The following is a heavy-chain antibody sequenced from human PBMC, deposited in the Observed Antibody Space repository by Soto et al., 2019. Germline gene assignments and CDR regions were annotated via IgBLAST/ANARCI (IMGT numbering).Heavy chain of an antibody. CDR3: ARDFRNKGMDV. V-gene: IGHV3-11*01. CDR2: ITGTSDSI. Sequence: GGSLRLSCVASGFSLSDYYMAWIRQAPGKGLEWLSYITGTSDSIHYADSVRGRFIISRDNAKNSLYLQMNSLRVDDTAVYYCARDFRNKGMDVWGQGTTVTVSS. CDR1: GFSLSDYY. J-gene: IGHJ6*02.